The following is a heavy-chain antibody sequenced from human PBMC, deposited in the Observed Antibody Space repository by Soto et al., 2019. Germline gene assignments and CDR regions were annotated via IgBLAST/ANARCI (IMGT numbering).Heavy chain of an antibody. Sequence: GGSLRLSCAASGFTFSNAWMSWVRQAPGKGLEWVGRIKSKTDGGTTDYAAPVKGRFTISRDDSKNTLYLQMNSLKTEDTAVYYCTTDRISDYGEQSGVDYWGQGTLVTV. CDR1: GFTFSNAW. CDR3: TTDRISDYGEQSGVDY. J-gene: IGHJ4*02. V-gene: IGHV3-15*01. D-gene: IGHD4-17*01. CDR2: IKSKTDGGTT.